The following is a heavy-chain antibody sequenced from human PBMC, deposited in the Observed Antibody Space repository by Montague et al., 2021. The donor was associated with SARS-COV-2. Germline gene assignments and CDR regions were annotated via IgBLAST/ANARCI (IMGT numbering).Heavy chain of an antibody. CDR1: GFSLSTRGVG. CDR3: AHTKAPAGDRWFDP. Sequence: PALVKPTQTLTLTCTSSGFSLSTRGVGVGWIRQPPGKALEWLALIYWDDDERYSPSLESRLTISKDNSKNRVVLTMTKMAPVDTATYYCAHTKAPAGDRWFDPWGQGTPVTVSS. CDR2: IYWDDDE. J-gene: IGHJ5*02. V-gene: IGHV2-5*02. D-gene: IGHD6-13*01.